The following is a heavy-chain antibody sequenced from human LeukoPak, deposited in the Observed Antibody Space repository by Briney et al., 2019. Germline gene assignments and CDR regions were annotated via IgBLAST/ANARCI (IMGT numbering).Heavy chain of an antibody. CDR3: ARMVRERHSFDI. CDR2: INHSGST. CDR1: GGSFSAFY. D-gene: IGHD3-10*01. J-gene: IGHJ3*02. Sequence: SETLSLTCAVYGGSFSAFYWSRIRRPPGKKLEWIGEINHSGSTNQNPSLKSRVTMSVDTSNHRFSLRLRSVTAADTAVYYCARMVRERHSFDIWGRGTMATVSS. V-gene: IGHV4-34*01.